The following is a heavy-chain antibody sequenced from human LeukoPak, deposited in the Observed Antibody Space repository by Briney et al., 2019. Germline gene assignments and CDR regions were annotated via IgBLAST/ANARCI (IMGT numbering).Heavy chain of an antibody. D-gene: IGHD3-22*01. CDR2: IIPIFGTA. Sequence: SVKVSCKASGGTFSSYAISWVRQAPGQGLEWMGGIIPIFGTANYAQKFQGRVTITADESTSTAYMELSSLRSEDTAVYYCARVPYYYDSSGYYKHYYYYYMDVWGKGTTVTISS. CDR3: ARVPYYYDSSGYYKHYYYYYMDV. J-gene: IGHJ6*03. CDR1: GGTFSSYA. V-gene: IGHV1-69*13.